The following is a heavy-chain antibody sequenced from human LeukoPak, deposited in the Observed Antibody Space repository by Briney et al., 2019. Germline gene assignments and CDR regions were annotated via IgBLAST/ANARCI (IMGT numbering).Heavy chain of an antibody. CDR2: ISSSSSYI. CDR1: GFTFSSYS. CDR3: ARGGPKRWYPLGAFDI. D-gene: IGHD4-23*01. V-gene: IGHV3-21*01. Sequence: PGGSLRLSCAASGFTFSSYSMNWVRQAPGKGLEWVSSISSSSSYIYYADSVKGRFTISRDNAKNSLYLQMNSLRAEDTAVYYCARGGPKRWYPLGAFDIWGQGTMVTVSS. J-gene: IGHJ3*02.